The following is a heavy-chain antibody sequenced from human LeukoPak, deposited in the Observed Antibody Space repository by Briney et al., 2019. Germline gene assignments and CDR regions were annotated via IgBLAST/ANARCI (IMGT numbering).Heavy chain of an antibody. CDR3: AKGYSSGWLYFDY. V-gene: IGHV3-9*01. CDR2: ISWNSGSI. D-gene: IGHD6-19*01. Sequence: GGSQRLSCAASGFTFDDYAMHWVRQAPGKGLEWVSGISWNSGSIGYADSVKGRFTISRDNAKNSLYLQMNSLRAEDTALYYCAKGYSSGWLYFDYWGQGTLVTVSS. CDR1: GFTFDDYA. J-gene: IGHJ4*02.